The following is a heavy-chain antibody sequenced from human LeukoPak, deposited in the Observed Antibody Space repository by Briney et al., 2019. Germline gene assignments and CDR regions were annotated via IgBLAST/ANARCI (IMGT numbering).Heavy chain of an antibody. CDR2: ISAYNGNT. V-gene: IGHV1-18*01. CDR3: ARDTMIVVVITTGHDAFDI. J-gene: IGHJ3*02. D-gene: IGHD3-22*01. Sequence: ASVQVSCKASGYTFTSYGISWVRQAPGQGLEWMGWISAYNGNTNYAQKLQGRVTMTTDTSTSTAYMELRSLRSDDTAVYYCARDTMIVVVITTGHDAFDIWGQGTMVTVSS. CDR1: GYTFTSYG.